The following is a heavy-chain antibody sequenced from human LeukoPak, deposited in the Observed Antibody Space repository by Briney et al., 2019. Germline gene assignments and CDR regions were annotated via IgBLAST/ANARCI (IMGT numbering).Heavy chain of an antibody. Sequence: ASVKVSCKSSGFTFIGYYMHWVRQAPGQGLEWMGWINLNTGDTDYAPKFQGRVTMTRDTSITTAYMQLSWLRYDDTAVYYCARDQPALDYWGRGTLVTVSS. V-gene: IGHV1-2*02. CDR1: GFTFIGYY. CDR2: INLNTGDT. CDR3: ARDQPALDY. J-gene: IGHJ4*02.